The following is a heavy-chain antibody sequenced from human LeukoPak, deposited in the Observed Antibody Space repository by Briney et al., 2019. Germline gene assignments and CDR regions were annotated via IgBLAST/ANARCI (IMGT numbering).Heavy chain of an antibody. J-gene: IGHJ5*02. CDR1: GYSISSGYY. D-gene: IGHD3-3*01. CDR3: ARGTIPSLDWIDP. Sequence: SETLSLTCAVSGYSISSGYYWGWIRQPPGKGLEWIGSIYHSGSTYYNPSLKSRVTISVDTPKNQFSLKLSSVTAADTAVYYCARGTIPSLDWIDPCGQGTLVTVSS. V-gene: IGHV4-38-2*01. CDR2: IYHSGST.